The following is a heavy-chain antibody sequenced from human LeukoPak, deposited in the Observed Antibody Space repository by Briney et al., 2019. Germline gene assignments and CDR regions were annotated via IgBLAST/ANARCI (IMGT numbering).Heavy chain of an antibody. CDR1: GFTFSSYG. CDR3: AKDGSVYSSSFFDY. J-gene: IGHJ4*02. Sequence: GGSLRLSCAASGFTFSSYGMHWVRQAPGKGLEWVAVIWYGGSNKYYADSVKGRFTISRDNSKNTLYLQMNSLRAEDTAVYYCAKDGSVYSSSFFDYWGQGTLVTVSS. CDR2: IWYGGSNK. V-gene: IGHV3-30*02. D-gene: IGHD6-6*01.